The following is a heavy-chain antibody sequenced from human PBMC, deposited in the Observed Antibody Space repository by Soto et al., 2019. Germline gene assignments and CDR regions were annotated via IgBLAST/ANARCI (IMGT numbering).Heavy chain of an antibody. J-gene: IGHJ5*02. CDR3: ARQKWEQPKWFDP. V-gene: IGHV4-39*01. D-gene: IGHD1-26*01. CDR1: GGAISDARFY. CDR2: IFYSGTT. Sequence: QLQLQESGPGLVKPSETLSLTCSLSGGAISDARFYWGWIRQTPGKGLEWIGSIFYSGTTFFNPALQNRGTISVGTSENQVSLKLSSVTAADTALYFCARQKWEQPKWFDPWGQGTLVTVSS.